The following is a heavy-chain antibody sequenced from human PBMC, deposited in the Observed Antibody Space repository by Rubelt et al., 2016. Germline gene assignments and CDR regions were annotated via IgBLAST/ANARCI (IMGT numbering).Heavy chain of an antibody. CDR2: ILLVGGDK. CDR1: GFSFSSQG. J-gene: IGHJ5*02. Sequence: GGPLSLSCAASGFSFSSQGMNGVRQAPGRGLEGLAFILLVGGDKKYGASVKGRSTISRDIYKTTLYLQMNSLRVEETAVYYCAKEFSHPRGVPNWFDPWGQGTQVTVSS. V-gene: IGHV3-30*02. CDR3: AKEFSHPRGVPNWFDP. D-gene: IGHD3-10*01.